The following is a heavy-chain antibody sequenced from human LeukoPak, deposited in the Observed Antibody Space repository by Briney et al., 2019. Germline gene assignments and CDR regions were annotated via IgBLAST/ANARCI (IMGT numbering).Heavy chain of an antibody. D-gene: IGHD6-19*01. V-gene: IGHV3-48*04. CDR2: ISSSSSTI. CDR1: GFTFSSYS. J-gene: IGHJ6*02. Sequence: GGSLRLSCAASGFTFSSYSMNWVRQAPGKGLEWVSYISSSSSTIYYADSVKGRFTISRDNAKNSLYLQMNSLRAEDTAVYYCARISGWAPPSIYGMDVWGQGTTVTVSS. CDR3: ARISGWAPPSIYGMDV.